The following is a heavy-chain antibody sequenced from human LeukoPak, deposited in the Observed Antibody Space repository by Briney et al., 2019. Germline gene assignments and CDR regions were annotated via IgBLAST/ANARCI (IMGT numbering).Heavy chain of an antibody. CDR3: ARGVGTYY. D-gene: IGHD1-26*01. CDR2: ISYDGSNK. V-gene: IGHV3-30-3*01. CDR1: GFTFSSYA. Sequence: GGSLRLSCAASGFTFSSYAMHWVRQAPGKGLEWVAVISYDGSNKYYADPVKGRFTISRDNSKNTLYLQMNSLRAEDTAVYYCARGVGTYYWGQGTLVTVSS. J-gene: IGHJ4*02.